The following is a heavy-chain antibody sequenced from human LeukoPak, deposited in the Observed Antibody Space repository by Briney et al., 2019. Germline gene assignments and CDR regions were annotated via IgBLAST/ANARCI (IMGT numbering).Heavy chain of an antibody. D-gene: IGHD2-15*01. CDR1: GFTFSSYA. V-gene: IGHV3-23*01. Sequence: GGSLRLSCAASGFTFSSYAMSWVRQAPGKGLEWVSAISGSGGSTYYADSVKGRFTISRDNAKNSLYLQMNSLRAEDTALYYCAKALGWCSGGSCFAFDIWGQGTMVTVSS. J-gene: IGHJ3*02. CDR3: AKALGWCSGGSCFAFDI. CDR2: ISGSGGST.